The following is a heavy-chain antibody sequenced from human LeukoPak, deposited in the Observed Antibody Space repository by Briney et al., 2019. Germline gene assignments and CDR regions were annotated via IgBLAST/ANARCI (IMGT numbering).Heavy chain of an antibody. J-gene: IGHJ4*02. CDR3: AKRGVVIRVILVGFHKEAYYFDS. D-gene: IGHD3-22*01. CDR2: ISGSGGST. V-gene: IGHV3-23*01. CDR1: GITLSNYG. Sequence: GGSLRLSCRVSGITLSNYGMSWVRQAPGKGLEWVAGISGSGGSTKYADSAKGRFTISRDNPKNTLYLQMTSLRAEDTAVYFCAKRGVVIRVILVGFHKEAYYFDSWGQGALVTVSS.